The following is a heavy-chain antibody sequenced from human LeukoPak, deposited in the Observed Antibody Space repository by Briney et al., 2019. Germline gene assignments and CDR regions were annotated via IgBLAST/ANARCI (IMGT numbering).Heavy chain of an antibody. Sequence: QLQLQESGPGLVKPSETLSLTCTFSGGSISSSSYYWSWIRQPPGTGLEWLGEINHSGSTNYNPSLKSRVTISVDTSKNQFSLKLSSVTAADTAVYYCARGHRRGYSTNWFDPWGQGTLVTVSS. CDR3: ARGHRRGYSTNWFDP. D-gene: IGHD3-22*01. J-gene: IGHJ5*02. CDR1: GGSISSSSYY. V-gene: IGHV4-39*07. CDR2: INHSGST.